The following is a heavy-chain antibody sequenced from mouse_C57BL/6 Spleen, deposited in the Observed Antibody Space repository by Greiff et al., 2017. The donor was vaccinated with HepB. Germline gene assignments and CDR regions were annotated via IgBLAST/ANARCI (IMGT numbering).Heavy chain of an antibody. CDR2: IYPSDSET. CDR3: ARSSDYYGSSYGAY. CDR1: GYTFTSYW. V-gene: IGHV1-61*01. Sequence: QVQLQQPGAELVRPGSSVKLSCKASGYTFTSYWMDWVKQRPGQGLEWIGNIYPSDSETHYNQKFKDKATLTVDKSSSTAYMQLSSLTSEDSAVYYCARSSDYYGSSYGAYWGQGTLVTVSA. D-gene: IGHD1-1*01. J-gene: IGHJ3*01.